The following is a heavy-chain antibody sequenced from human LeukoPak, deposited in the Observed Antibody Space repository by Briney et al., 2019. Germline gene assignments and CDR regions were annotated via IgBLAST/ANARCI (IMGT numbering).Heavy chain of an antibody. V-gene: IGHV3-7*01. CDR3: AREGGYDYAEVGY. J-gene: IGHJ4*01. Sequence: GGSLRLSCAVSGFIFKKSWMTWVRQAPGKGREWVANINHDGKDKNYADPVGGRFTISRDNARNSIFLQMNSLRGDDTAVYYCAREGGYDYAEVGYWGHGTLVIVSS. D-gene: IGHD3-16*01. CDR2: INHDGKDK. CDR1: GFIFKKSW.